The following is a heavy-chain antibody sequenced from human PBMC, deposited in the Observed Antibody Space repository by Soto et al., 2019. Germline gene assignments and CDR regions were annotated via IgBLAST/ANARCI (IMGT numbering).Heavy chain of an antibody. J-gene: IGHJ3*02. CDR2: IYHSGST. V-gene: IGHV4-30-2*01. Sequence: PSETLSLTCAVSGGSISSGGYSWSWIRQPPGKGLEWIGYIYHSGSTYYNPSLKSRVTISVDRSKNQFSLKLSSVPAADTAVYYCARGRWYPRPFHAFDIWGQGKMVTVSS. CDR3: ARGRWYPRPFHAFDI. CDR1: GGSISSGGYS. D-gene: IGHD2-15*01.